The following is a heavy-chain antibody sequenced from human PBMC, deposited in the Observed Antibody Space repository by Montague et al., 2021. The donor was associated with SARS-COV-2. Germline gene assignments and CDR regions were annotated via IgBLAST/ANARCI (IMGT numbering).Heavy chain of an antibody. J-gene: IGHJ4*02. Sequence: SETLSLTCAVYGGSFNDYYWSWIRQPPGKGLEWIGEINHGGITNYSPSLKSRVTISADTSKNQFSLKMKSVTAADMANYYCARGHQGVAMIVVVMIGAEYYFDYWGQGSLVTVSS. CDR2: INHGGIT. D-gene: IGHD3-22*01. CDR1: GGSFNDYY. CDR3: ARGHQGVAMIVVVMIGAEYYFDY. V-gene: IGHV4-34*01.